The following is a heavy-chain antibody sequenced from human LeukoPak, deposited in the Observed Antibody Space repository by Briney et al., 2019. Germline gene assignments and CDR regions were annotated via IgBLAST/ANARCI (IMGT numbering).Heavy chain of an antibody. D-gene: IGHD1-26*01. CDR1: GFTFSSYS. CDR2: ISSSSSTI. Sequence: QSGGSLRLSCAASGFTFSSYSMNWVRQAPGKGLEWVSYISSSSSTIYYADSVKGRFTISRDNAKNSLYLQMNSLRAEDTAVYYCAKTPTPYWDLSPDFDYWGQGTLVTVSS. CDR3: AKTPTPYWDLSPDFDY. J-gene: IGHJ4*02. V-gene: IGHV3-48*01.